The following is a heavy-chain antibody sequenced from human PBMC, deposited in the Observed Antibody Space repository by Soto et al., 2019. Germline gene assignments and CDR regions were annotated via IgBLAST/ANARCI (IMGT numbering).Heavy chain of an antibody. CDR1: GFPFSDYY. CDR2: ISSSGLYT. Sequence: PGGSLRLSCTTSGFPFSDYYMNWIRQAPGKGLEWVSYISSSGLYTNYSDSVKGRFIISRDNTKNSVYLQMNSLRADDTAVYYCARGLWYFDVWGRGTLVTISS. J-gene: IGHJ2*01. V-gene: IGHV3-11*05. CDR3: ARGLWYFDV.